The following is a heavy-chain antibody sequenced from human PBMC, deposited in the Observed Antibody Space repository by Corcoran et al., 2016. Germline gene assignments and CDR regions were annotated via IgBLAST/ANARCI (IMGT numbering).Heavy chain of an antibody. D-gene: IGHD2-8*01. CDR2: IWYDGSNK. CDR3: ARVGTSWSFYNPYYYGMDV. CDR1: GFTFSSYG. J-gene: IGHJ6*02. V-gene: IGHV3-33*01. Sequence: QVQLVESGGGVVQPGRSLRLSCAASGFTFSSYGMHWVRQAPGKGLEWVAVIWYDGSNKYYADSVKGRFTISRDNSKNTLYLQMNSLRAAGTAVYSCARVGTSWSFYNPYYYGMDVWGQGTTVTVSS.